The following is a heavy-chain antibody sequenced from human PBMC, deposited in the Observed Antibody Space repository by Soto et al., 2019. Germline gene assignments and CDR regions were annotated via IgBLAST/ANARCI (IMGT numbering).Heavy chain of an antibody. V-gene: IGHV3-23*01. CDR1: GFSFTDRA. Sequence: GGSLRLSCAASGFSFTDRAMSWVRQAPKRGLEWVSAIHGGGTPWYAASVKGRFTISSDNSQNTLFLQMHSMRLEDSAVYYCVREGIGTAYADSWGQGTLVTV. CDR2: IHGGGTP. D-gene: IGHD3-16*01. CDR3: VREGIGTAYADS. J-gene: IGHJ4*02.